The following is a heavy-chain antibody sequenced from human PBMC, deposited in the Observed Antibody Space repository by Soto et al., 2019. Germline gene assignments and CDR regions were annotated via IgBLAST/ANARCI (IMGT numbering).Heavy chain of an antibody. D-gene: IGHD1-1*01. J-gene: IGHJ6*02. CDR2: ISSSSSYI. CDR3: ARDPDNWNDQRFLYYYGMDV. Sequence: EVQLVESGGGLVKPGGSPRLSCAASGFTFSSYSMNWVRQAPGKGLEWVSSISSSSSYIYYADSVKGRFTISRDNAKNSLYLQMNSLRAEDTAVYYCARDPDNWNDQRFLYYYGMDVWGQGTTVTVSS. CDR1: GFTFSSYS. V-gene: IGHV3-21*01.